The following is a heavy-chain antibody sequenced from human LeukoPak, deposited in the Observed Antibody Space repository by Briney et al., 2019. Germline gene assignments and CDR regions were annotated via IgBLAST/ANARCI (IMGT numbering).Heavy chain of an antibody. V-gene: IGHV4-59*08. Sequence: SETLSLTCTVSGDSIGGYFWSWIRQTPGKGLEWIGYVHYSGATNYNPSLKSRVTMSVDTSKDQFSLKLNSVNAADTAMYYCARHRSPLESFHHWGQGTLVTVSS. CDR3: ARHRSPLESFHH. J-gene: IGHJ1*01. CDR1: GDSIGGYF. D-gene: IGHD3-3*01. CDR2: VHYSGAT.